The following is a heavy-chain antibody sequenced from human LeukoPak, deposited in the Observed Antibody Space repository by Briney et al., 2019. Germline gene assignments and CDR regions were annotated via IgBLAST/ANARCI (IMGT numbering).Heavy chain of an antibody. D-gene: IGHD3-22*01. CDR3: ARSTMMVGP. V-gene: IGHV4-59*01. J-gene: IGHJ5*02. Sequence: PSETLSLTCTVSGASISSYYWSWIRQPPGKGLEWIGYIDYSGSTNYNPSLKSRVIISVDTSKTQFSLKLSSVTAADTAVYYCARSTMMVGPWGQGTVVTVSS. CDR2: IDYSGST. CDR1: GASISSYY.